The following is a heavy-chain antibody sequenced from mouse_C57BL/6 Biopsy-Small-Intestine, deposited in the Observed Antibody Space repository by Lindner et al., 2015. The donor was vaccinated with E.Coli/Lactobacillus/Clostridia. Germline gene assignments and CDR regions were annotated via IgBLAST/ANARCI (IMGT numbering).Heavy chain of an antibody. V-gene: IGHV1-85*01. D-gene: IGHD1-1*01. CDR3: ARFLITTVVAIDY. J-gene: IGHJ2*01. Sequence: VQLQESGPELVKPGASVKLSCKASGYTFTSYDMNWVKQRPGQGLEWIGWIYPRDGSTKYNEKFKGKATLTVDTSSSTAYMELHSLTSEDSAVYFCARFLITTVVAIDYWGQGTTLTVSS. CDR2: IYPRDGST. CDR1: GYTFTSYD.